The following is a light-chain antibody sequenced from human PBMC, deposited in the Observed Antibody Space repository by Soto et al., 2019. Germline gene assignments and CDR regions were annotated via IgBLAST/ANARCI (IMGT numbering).Light chain of an antibody. CDR3: QQFGSSPGFT. V-gene: IGKV3-20*01. J-gene: IGKJ3*01. CDR2: GAS. CDR1: QSINSRY. Sequence: EIVLTQSPGTLSLSPGERATLSCRASQSINSRYLAWYQQKPGQAPRLLIYGASSRATGIPDRFSGSGSGTDFTLTIIILEPEDFAVYYCQQFGSSPGFTFGPGTKVDIK.